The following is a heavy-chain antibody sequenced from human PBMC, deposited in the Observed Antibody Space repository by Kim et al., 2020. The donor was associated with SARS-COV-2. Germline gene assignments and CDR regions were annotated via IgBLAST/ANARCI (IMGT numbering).Heavy chain of an antibody. D-gene: IGHD2-2*01. V-gene: IGHV3-23*01. J-gene: IGHJ4*02. CDR2: ISGSGDST. CDR3: AKDGAVVVSDAIGSDYFDY. Sequence: GGSLRLSCAASGFTFNIYAMSWVRQAPGKGLEWVSGISGSGDSTYNADSVKGRFTISRDNSKNTLFLQMNSLRAEDTAVYFCAKDGAVVVSDAIGSDYFDYWGQGPLVTVSS. CDR1: GFTFNIYA.